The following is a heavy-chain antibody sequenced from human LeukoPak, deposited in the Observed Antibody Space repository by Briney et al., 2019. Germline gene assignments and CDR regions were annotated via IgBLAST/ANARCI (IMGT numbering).Heavy chain of an antibody. V-gene: IGHV3-21*01. J-gene: IGHJ4*02. CDR3: ARRIYYYGSGSYYNEQYYFDY. CDR2: ISSSSGYI. CDR1: GFTFSSYS. Sequence: PGGSLRLSCAASGFTFSSYSMNWVRQAPGKGLEWVSSISSSSGYIYYADSVKGRFTISRDNAKNSLYLQMNSLRAEDTAVYYCARRIYYYGSGSYYNEQYYFDYWGQGTLVTVSS. D-gene: IGHD3-10*01.